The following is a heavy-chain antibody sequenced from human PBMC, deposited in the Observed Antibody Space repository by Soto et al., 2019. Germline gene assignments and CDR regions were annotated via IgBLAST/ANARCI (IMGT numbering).Heavy chain of an antibody. J-gene: IGHJ6*03. CDR2: MDPNSGNT. V-gene: IGHV1-8*01. CDR1: GYIFTSYD. Sequence: QVQLVQSGAEVKKPGASVKVSCKASGYIFTSYDINWVRQATGQGLEWMGWMDPNSGNTSYAQKFQGRVTMTRNTSISAAYMELSSLRSEDTAVYYCARGPGSWYYYYMDVWGKGTTVTVSS. D-gene: IGHD6-13*01. CDR3: ARGPGSWYYYYMDV.